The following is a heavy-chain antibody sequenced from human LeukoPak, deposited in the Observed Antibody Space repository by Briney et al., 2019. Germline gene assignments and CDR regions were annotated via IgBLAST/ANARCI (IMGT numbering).Heavy chain of an antibody. J-gene: IGHJ1*01. V-gene: IGHV4-39*01. Sequence: PSETLSLTCTVSGGSISSRSYYGGWIRQAPGKGREWIGIIYYRGSTYYNPSLKSRVIISVDTYKSQFSLKLSSVTAADTAVYYCARRIAAAGRGNEYFQHWGQGTLVTVSS. CDR1: GGSISSRSYY. D-gene: IGHD6-13*01. CDR2: IYYRGST. CDR3: ARRIAAAGRGNEYFQH.